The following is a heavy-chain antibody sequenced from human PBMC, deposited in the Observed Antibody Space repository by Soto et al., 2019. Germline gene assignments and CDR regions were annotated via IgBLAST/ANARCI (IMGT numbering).Heavy chain of an antibody. CDR3: AIITIIVGVYAADYGMDV. J-gene: IGHJ6*02. Sequence: QVQLVQSGAEVKKPGSSVKVSCKASGGTFSSYAISWVRQAPGQGLEWMGGIIPIFGTANYAQKFQGRVTITGHNSTSTAYMELSSLRSEDTAVYYCAIITIIVGVYAADYGMDVWGQGTTATVSS. D-gene: IGHD3-22*01. V-gene: IGHV1-69*06. CDR2: IIPIFGTA. CDR1: GGTFSSYA.